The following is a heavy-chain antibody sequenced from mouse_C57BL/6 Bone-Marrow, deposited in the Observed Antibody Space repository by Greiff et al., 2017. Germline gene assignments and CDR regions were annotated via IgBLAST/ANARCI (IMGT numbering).Heavy chain of an antibody. D-gene: IGHD1-1*01. CDR3: ARSSSYWYFDV. J-gene: IGHJ1*03. Sequence: VQVVESGAELVRPGTSVKVSCKASGYAFTNYLIEWVQQRPGQGLEWIGVINPGSGGTNYNEKFKGKATLTADKSSSTAYMQLSSLTSEDSAVYFCARSSSYWYFDVWGTGTTVTVSS. CDR1: GYAFTNYL. V-gene: IGHV1-54*01. CDR2: INPGSGGT.